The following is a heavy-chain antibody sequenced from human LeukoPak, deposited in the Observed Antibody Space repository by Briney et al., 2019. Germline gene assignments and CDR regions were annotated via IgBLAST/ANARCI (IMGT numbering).Heavy chain of an antibody. J-gene: IGHJ6*02. Sequence: GGSLRLSCAASGFTFNKYAINWVRQAPGKGLEWVSGVSSSGSTTFYADSVKGRFTISRDNSRNTLYLQMNSLRADDTAIYYCAKQSNDFWAGYSVPPGYGMDVWGQGTTVTVSS. CDR3: AKQSNDFWAGYSVPPGYGMDV. CDR1: GFTFNKYA. V-gene: IGHV3-23*01. CDR2: VSSSGSTT. D-gene: IGHD3/OR15-3a*01.